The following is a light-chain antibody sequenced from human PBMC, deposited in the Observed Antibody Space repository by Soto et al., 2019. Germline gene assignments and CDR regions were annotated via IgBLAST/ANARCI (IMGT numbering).Light chain of an antibody. CDR1: QNINRW. Sequence: DIQMTQSPSTLSASVVDRVTITGLASQNINRWLAWFQQKPGKAPELLIYDASSLQSGVPSRFSGSGSGTDFTLTISRLEPEDFAVYYCQQYHNWPPLTFGGGTKVDIK. V-gene: IGKV1-5*01. CDR2: DAS. J-gene: IGKJ4*01. CDR3: QQYHNWPPLT.